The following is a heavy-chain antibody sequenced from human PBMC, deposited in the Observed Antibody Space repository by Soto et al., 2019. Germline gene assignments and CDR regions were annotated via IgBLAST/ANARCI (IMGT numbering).Heavy chain of an antibody. CDR2: INSDGSST. CDR1: GFTFSSYW. V-gene: IGHV3-74*01. CDR3: ARDLYGDNPVIDY. J-gene: IGHJ4*02. D-gene: IGHD4-17*01. Sequence: EVQLVESGGGLVQPGGSLRLSCAASGFTFSSYWMHWVRQAPGKGLVWVSRINSDGSSTSYADSVKGRFTISRDNAKNTLYLDINSLRAEDTAVYYCARDLYGDNPVIDYWGQGTLVTVSS.